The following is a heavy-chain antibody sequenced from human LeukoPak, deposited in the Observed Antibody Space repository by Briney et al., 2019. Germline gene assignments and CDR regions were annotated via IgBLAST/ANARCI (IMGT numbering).Heavy chain of an antibody. V-gene: IGHV3-9*01. D-gene: IGHD2-2*01. J-gene: IGHJ6*02. Sequence: GGSLRLSCAASGFTFADYAMHWVRQAPGKGLEWVSGISWNSGSIGYADSVKGRFTISRDNAKNSLYLQMNSLRAEDTALYYCAKDGGYCSSTSCYRPSYYGMDVWGQGTTVTVSS. CDR1: GFTFADYA. CDR3: AKDGGYCSSTSCYRPSYYGMDV. CDR2: ISWNSGSI.